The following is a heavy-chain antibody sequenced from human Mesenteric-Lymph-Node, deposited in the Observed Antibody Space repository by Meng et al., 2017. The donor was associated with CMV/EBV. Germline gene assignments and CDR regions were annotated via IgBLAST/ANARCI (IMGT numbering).Heavy chain of an antibody. Sequence: HVHSQQWGVGLLKPSGTLSPTGPVDGGSFIGYYWSWVRQPPGKGLEWIGEINHSGSTNYNPSLKSRVTISVDTSKNQFSLKLSSVTAADTAVYYCARHQRWLKSEGGFNYWGQGTLVTVSS. CDR1: GGSFIGYY. CDR2: INHSGST. J-gene: IGHJ4*02. CDR3: ARHQRWLKSEGGFNY. D-gene: IGHD4-23*01. V-gene: IGHV4-34*01.